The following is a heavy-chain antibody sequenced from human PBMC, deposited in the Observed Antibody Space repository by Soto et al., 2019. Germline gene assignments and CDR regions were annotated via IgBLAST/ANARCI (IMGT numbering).Heavy chain of an antibody. CDR1: EGTFNNYA. D-gene: IGHD3-22*01. CDR3: ARDNALTETSGSFYLDY. CDR2: IIPLFDAV. J-gene: IGHJ4*02. V-gene: IGHV1-69*06. Sequence: QVQLVQSGAEVKKPGSSVRVSCKTSEGTFNNYAISWGRQAPGQGLEWMGGIIPLFDAVKYAQKFQGRVTITADKSTSTAYMELHTLTSEDTAVYYCARDNALTETSGSFYLDYWGQGTPVSVTS.